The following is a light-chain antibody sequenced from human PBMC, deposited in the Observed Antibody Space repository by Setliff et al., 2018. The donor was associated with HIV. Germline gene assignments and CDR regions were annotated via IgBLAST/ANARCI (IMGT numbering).Light chain of an antibody. V-gene: IGLV2-14*01. CDR1: SSDVGSYNY. J-gene: IGLJ1*01. CDR2: DVS. CDR3: TSYTSSFTYV. Sequence: QSALTQPASVSGSPGQSITISCTGTSSDVGSYNYVSWYQQHPGKAPKLMIFDVSRRPSGVSNRFSGSKSGNTASLTISGLQAEDEADYYCTSYTSSFTYVFGSGTKGTVL.